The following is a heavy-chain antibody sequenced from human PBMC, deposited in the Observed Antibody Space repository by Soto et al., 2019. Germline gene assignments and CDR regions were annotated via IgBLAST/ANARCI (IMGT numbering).Heavy chain of an antibody. CDR3: ARVGTTVTTEAYYYYYMDV. V-gene: IGHV1-18*01. CDR2: SSAYNGNT. Sequence: ASVKVSCKASGYTFTSYGISWVRQAPGQGLEWMGWSSAYNGNTNYAQKLQGRVTMTTDTSTSTAYMELRSLRSDDTAVYYCARVGTTVTTEAYYYYYMDVWGKGTTVTVSS. J-gene: IGHJ6*03. D-gene: IGHD4-17*01. CDR1: GYTFTSYG.